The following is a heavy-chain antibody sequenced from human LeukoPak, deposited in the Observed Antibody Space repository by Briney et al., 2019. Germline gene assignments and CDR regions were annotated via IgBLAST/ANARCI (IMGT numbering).Heavy chain of an antibody. CDR2: IYYSGST. CDR3: ARSPSSSLEYFQH. D-gene: IGHD6-13*01. V-gene: IGHV4-59*01. CDR1: GGSNSSYY. J-gene: IGHJ1*01. Sequence: PSETLSLTCTVSGGSNSSYYWTWIRQPPGKGLEWIGYIYYSGSTNYNPSLKSRVTISVDTSKNQFSLKLSSVTAADTAVYYCARSPSSSLEYFQHWGQGTLVTVSS.